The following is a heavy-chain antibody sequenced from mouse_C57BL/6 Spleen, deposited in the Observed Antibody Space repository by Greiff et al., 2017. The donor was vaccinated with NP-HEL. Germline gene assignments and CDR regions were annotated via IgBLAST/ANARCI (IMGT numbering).Heavy chain of an antibody. J-gene: IGHJ2*01. CDR1: GYTFTSYW. CDR2: IDPSDSYT. V-gene: IGHV1-59*01. CDR3: ARTPHSNYFDY. D-gene: IGHD2-5*01. Sequence: QVQLQQPGAELVRPGTSVKLSCKASGYTFTSYWMHWVKQRPGQGLEWIGVIDPSDSYTNYNQKFKGKATLTADTSSSTAYMQLSSLTSEDSAVYYWARTPHSNYFDYWGQGTTLTVSS.